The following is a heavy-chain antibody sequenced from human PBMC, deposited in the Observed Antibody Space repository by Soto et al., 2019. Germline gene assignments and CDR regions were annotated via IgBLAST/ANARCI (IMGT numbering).Heavy chain of an antibody. D-gene: IGHD6-13*01. V-gene: IGHV3-23*01. CDR3: AKIPHSSSWYLDAFDI. CDR1: GFTFSSYA. J-gene: IGHJ3*02. Sequence: EGQLLESGGGLVQPWGSLSLSCAASGFTFSSYAMSWVRQAPGKGLEWVSAISGSGGSTYYADSVKGRFTISRDNSKNTLYLQMNSLRAEDTAVYYCAKIPHSSSWYLDAFDIWGQGTMVTVSS. CDR2: ISGSGGST.